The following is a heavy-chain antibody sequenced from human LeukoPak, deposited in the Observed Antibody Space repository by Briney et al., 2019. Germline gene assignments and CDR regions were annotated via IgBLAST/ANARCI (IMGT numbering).Heavy chain of an antibody. V-gene: IGHV1-2*02. CDR2: INPNSGGT. D-gene: IGHD3-22*01. Sequence: GASVKVSCKASGYTFTGYYMHWVRQAPGQGLEWMGWINPNSGGTNYAQKFQGRVTMTRDTSISTAYMELSRLRSDDTAVYYCARDRDDSSGYVNWFDPWGQGTLVTVSS. J-gene: IGHJ5*02. CDR1: GYTFTGYY. CDR3: ARDRDDSSGYVNWFDP.